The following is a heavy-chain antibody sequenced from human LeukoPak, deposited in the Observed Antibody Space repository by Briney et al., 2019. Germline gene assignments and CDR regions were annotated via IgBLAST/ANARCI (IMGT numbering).Heavy chain of an antibody. D-gene: IGHD3-16*01. Sequence: GGSLRLSCAASGFTFSSYWMSWVRQAPGKGLEWVANMKQDGSEKYYVDSVKGRFTISRDNAKNSLYLQMNSLRAEDTAVYYCARPRAYDSRDLDYWGQGALVTVSS. V-gene: IGHV3-7*01. CDR2: MKQDGSEK. CDR3: ARPRAYDSRDLDY. CDR1: GFTFSSYW. J-gene: IGHJ4*02.